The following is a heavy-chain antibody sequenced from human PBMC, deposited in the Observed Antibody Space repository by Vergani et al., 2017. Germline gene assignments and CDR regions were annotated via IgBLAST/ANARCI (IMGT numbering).Heavy chain of an antibody. CDR3: ASGVPGYQLATQYFQH. CDR1: GFTFGSYS. CDR2: ISSSSSYR. Sequence: EVQLVESGGGLVKPGGSLRLSCVASGFTFGSYSMNWVRQAPGKGLEWVSFISSSSSYRYYADSVKGRFTISRDNGEYSLLLQMISLRPEDAAVYYCASGVPGYQLATQYFQHWGQGTLVTVSS. V-gene: IGHV3-21*01. J-gene: IGHJ1*01. D-gene: IGHD2-2*01.